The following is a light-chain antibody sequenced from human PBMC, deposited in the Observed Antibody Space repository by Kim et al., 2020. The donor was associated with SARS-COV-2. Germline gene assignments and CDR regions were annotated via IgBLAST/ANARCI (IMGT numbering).Light chain of an antibody. CDR3: QAWHSNTAGV. Sequence: SYELTRPPSVSVSPGQTATITCSGDKLGEKFVSWYQQKPGQSPVVVTYQDSKRPSGIPERFSGSNSGNTATLTISGTQAMDEADYYCQAWHSNTAGVFGGGTQLTVL. J-gene: IGLJ3*02. CDR2: QDS. V-gene: IGLV3-1*01. CDR1: KLGEKF.